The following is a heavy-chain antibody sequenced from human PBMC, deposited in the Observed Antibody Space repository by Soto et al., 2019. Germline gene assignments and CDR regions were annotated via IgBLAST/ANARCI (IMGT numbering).Heavy chain of an antibody. J-gene: IGHJ6*02. Sequence: EVQLVESGGGLVQPGGSLRLSCAASGFTVSSNYMSWVRQAPGKGLEWVSVIKNGGSTYYADSVKGRFTITRDNSKNTLYLQMNSRRAEDTAVYYCARDRIPTGMDVWGQGTTVTVSS. CDR3: ARDRIPTGMDV. V-gene: IGHV3-66*01. CDR1: GFTVSSNY. CDR2: IKNGGST.